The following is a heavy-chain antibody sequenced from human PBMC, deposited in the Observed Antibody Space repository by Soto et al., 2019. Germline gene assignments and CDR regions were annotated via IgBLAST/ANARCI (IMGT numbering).Heavy chain of an antibody. D-gene: IGHD6-6*01. CDR2: ISSNGGST. CDR3: VKDLSYSSSFEYFDY. CDR1: GFTFSSYA. Sequence: PGGSLRLSCSASGFTFSSYAMHWVRQSPGKGLEYVSAISSNGGSTYYADSVKGRFTISRDNSKNTLYLQMSSLRAEDTAVYYCVKDLSYSSSFEYFDYWGQGTLVTVSS. V-gene: IGHV3-64D*06. J-gene: IGHJ4*02.